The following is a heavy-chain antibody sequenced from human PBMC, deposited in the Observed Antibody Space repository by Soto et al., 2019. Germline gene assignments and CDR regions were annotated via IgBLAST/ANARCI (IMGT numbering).Heavy chain of an antibody. J-gene: IGHJ6*02. CDR3: AGTVTTYYYYYGMGV. D-gene: IGHD4-4*01. Sequence: ASVKVSCKASGYTFTSYYMHWVRQAPGQGLEWMGIINPSGGSTSYAQKFQGRVTMTRDTSTSTVYMELSSLRSEDTAVYYCAGTVTTYYYYYGMGVWGQGTTVTVSS. V-gene: IGHV1-46*01. CDR2: INPSGGST. CDR1: GYTFTSYY.